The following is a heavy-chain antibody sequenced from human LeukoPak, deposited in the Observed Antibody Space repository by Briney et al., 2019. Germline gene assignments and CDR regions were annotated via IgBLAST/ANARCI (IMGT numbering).Heavy chain of an antibody. V-gene: IGHV4-39*07. Sequence: PSETLSLTCTVSGGSISSSTYYWGWIRQPPGKGLEWFGSIYYSGSTYYNPSLKSRVTISVDTSKNQFSLKLSSVTAADTAVYYCAREESIGSYQFLHDYWGQGTLVTVSS. D-gene: IGHD1-26*01. CDR2: IYYSGST. CDR1: GGSISSSTYY. J-gene: IGHJ4*02. CDR3: AREESIGSYQFLHDY.